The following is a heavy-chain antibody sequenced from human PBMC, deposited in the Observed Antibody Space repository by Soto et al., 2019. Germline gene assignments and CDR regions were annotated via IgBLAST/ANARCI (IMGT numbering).Heavy chain of an antibody. J-gene: IGHJ3*02. V-gene: IGHV1-2*04. Sequence: QVQLMQSGTEVKKPGASVKVSCEASGYTFTAYYMHWVRQAPGQGLEWMGWINPISGGTNYAQKFQGWVTMTRDTSISTVYMELTRLRSDDTAVYYCAREALHTTSKAFDIWGLGTMVTVSS. CDR3: AREALHTTSKAFDI. D-gene: IGHD1-1*01. CDR2: INPISGGT. CDR1: GYTFTAYY.